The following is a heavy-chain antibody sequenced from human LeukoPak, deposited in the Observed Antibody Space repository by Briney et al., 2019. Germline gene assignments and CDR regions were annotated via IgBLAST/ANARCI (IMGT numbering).Heavy chain of an antibody. CDR3: ARARVAATLPPYCFDY. V-gene: IGHV4-34*01. CDR1: GGSFSGYY. D-gene: IGHD2-15*01. CDR2: INHSGST. J-gene: IGHJ4*02. Sequence: PSETLSLTCAVYGGSFSGYYWSWIRQPPGKGLEWIGEINHSGSTNYNPSLKSRVTISVDTSKNQFSLKLSSVTAADTAVYYCARARVAATLPPYCFDYWGQGTLVTVSS.